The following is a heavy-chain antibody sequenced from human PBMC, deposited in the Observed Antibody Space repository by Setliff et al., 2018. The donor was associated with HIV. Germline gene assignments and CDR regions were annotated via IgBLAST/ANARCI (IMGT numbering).Heavy chain of an antibody. Sequence: PGGSLRLSCAASGFSFSNYWMTWVRQAPGKGLEWVANIKQDGSEKYFVDSVKGRFTILRDDSENTLYLQMTSLKTEDTAVYYCARGRLLWSGSYYYYYMDVWGKGTTVTVSS. CDR3: ARGRLLWSGSYYYYYMDV. CDR1: GFSFSNYW. V-gene: IGHV3-7*03. D-gene: IGHD3-10*01. J-gene: IGHJ6*03. CDR2: IKQDGSEK.